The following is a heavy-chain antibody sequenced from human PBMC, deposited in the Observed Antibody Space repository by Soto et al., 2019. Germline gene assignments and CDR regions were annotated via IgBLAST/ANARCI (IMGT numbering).Heavy chain of an antibody. CDR2: ISGSGGST. D-gene: IGHD3-9*01. J-gene: IGHJ1*01. Sequence: EVQLLESGGGLVQPGGSLRLSCAASGFTFSSYAMNWVRQAPGKGLAWGSSISGSGGSTNYGDSVKGRFTISRDNSKNARQRQMSSLRADDPALYHCAKVQSPDILTGLVYFQQWCQGTRVSVSS. CDR3: AKVQSPDILTGLVYFQQ. CDR1: GFTFSSYA. V-gene: IGHV3-23*01.